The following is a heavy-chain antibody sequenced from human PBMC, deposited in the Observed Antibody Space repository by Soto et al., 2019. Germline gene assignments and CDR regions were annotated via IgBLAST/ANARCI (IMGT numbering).Heavy chain of an antibody. CDR3: ARDSYYDILTGYSMGVGGMDV. Sequence: SETLSLTCTVSGGSISSGGYYWSWIRQHPGKGLEWIGYIYYSGSTYYNPSLKSRVTISVDTSKNQFSLKLSSVTAADTAVYYCARDSYYDILTGYSMGVGGMDVWGQGTTVTVSS. CDR2: IYYSGST. CDR1: GGSISSGGYY. J-gene: IGHJ6*02. V-gene: IGHV4-31*03. D-gene: IGHD3-9*01.